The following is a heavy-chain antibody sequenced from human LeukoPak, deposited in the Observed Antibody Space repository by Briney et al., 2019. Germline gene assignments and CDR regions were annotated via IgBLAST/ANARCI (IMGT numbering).Heavy chain of an antibody. J-gene: IGHJ4*02. CDR3: VKEAHYENNGYYFDH. CDR1: GITFSSSW. CDR2: ANGDGSEI. Sequence: RPLRLSCAASGITFSSSWMHWIRQGPGKGLVWVSHANGDGSEIKYADSVKGRFTISRDNAKNTLYLQMNSLRAEDTAVYYCVKEAHYENNGYYFDHWGQGTLVTVSS. V-gene: IGHV3-74*03. D-gene: IGHD3-22*01.